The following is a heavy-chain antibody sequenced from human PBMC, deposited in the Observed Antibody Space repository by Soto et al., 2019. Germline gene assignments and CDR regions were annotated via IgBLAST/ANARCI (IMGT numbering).Heavy chain of an antibody. V-gene: IGHV6-1*01. CDR1: GDSVSSNSAA. J-gene: IGHJ5*02. CDR3: ARTVGWLGP. CDR2: TYYRSKWYK. Sequence: PSQTLSLTCAISGDSVSSNSAAWNWIRQSPSRGLEWLGRTYYRSKWYKEYAASVRSRITINPDTSKNQFSLQLNSVSPEDTAVYYCARTVGWLGPWGQETQVTVSS. D-gene: IGHD2-15*01.